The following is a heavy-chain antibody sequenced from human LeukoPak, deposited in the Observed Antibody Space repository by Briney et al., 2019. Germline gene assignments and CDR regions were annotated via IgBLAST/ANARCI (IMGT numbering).Heavy chain of an antibody. CDR1: GGSISSGRYY. CDR3: ARECYGDYLDY. J-gene: IGHJ4*02. CDR2: IYTSGST. D-gene: IGHD4-17*01. V-gene: IGHV4-61*02. Sequence: SQTLSLTCTVSGGSISSGRYYWGWVRQPAGTGLEWIGRIYTSGSTNYNPSLKSRVTISVDTSKNQFSLKLSSVTAADTAVYYCARECYGDYLDYWGQGTLVTVSS.